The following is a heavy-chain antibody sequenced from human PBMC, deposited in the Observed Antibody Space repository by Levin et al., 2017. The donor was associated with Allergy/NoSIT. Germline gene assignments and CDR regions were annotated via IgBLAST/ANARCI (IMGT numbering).Heavy chain of an antibody. CDR1: GFTFSSYA. Sequence: GESLKISCAASGFTFSSYAMNWVRQAPGKGLEWVSTVSGSGSRTDYAESVKGRFTISRDNSKNTMYLQMNSLKAEDTAIYYCARDLAALVVAETDGDYWGQGTLVTVS. CDR3: ARDLAALVVAETDGDY. V-gene: IGHV3-23*01. D-gene: IGHD6-13*01. J-gene: IGHJ4*02. CDR2: VSGSGSRT.